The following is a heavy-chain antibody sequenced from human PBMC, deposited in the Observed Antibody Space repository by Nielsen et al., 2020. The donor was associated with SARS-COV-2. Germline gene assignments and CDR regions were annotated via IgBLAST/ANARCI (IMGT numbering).Heavy chain of an antibody. V-gene: IGHV1-8*01. D-gene: IGHD6-13*01. CDR1: GYTFTSYD. J-gene: IGHJ4*02. CDR3: ARDGPRLIAAAAYYFDY. CDR2: MNPNSGNT. Sequence: ASVKVSCKASGYTFTSYDINWVRQATGQGLEWMGWMNPNSGNTGYAQKFQGRVTMTRNTSISTAYMELSSLRSEDTAVYYCARDGPRLIAAAAYYFDYWGQGTLVTVSS.